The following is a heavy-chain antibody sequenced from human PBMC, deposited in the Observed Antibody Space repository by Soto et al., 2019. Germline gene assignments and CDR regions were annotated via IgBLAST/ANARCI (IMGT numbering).Heavy chain of an antibody. CDR2: ISAYNGNT. D-gene: IGHD6-13*01. V-gene: IGHV1-18*01. CDR1: GYTFTSYG. CDR3: AREVAAGTLDY. J-gene: IGHJ4*02. Sequence: QVQLVQSGAEVKKPGASVKVTCKAYGYTFTSYGISWVRRAHGQGLEWMGWISAYNGNTNHAQNLQGRVTVTTDTSTSTAYMELRSLRSDDTAVYYCAREVAAGTLDYWGQGTLVTVSS.